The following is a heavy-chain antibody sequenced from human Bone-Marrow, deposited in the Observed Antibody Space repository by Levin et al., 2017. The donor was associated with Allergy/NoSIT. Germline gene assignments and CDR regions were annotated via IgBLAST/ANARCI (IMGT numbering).Heavy chain of an antibody. Sequence: PGGSLRLSCAASGFTFSSYGMHWVRQAPGKGLEWVAVISYDGSNKYYADSVKGRFTISRDNSKNTLYLQMNSLRAEDTAVYYCARNRDYYYYMDVWGKGTTVTVSS. CDR2: ISYDGSNK. J-gene: IGHJ6*03. CDR1: GFTFSSYG. D-gene: IGHD2/OR15-2a*01. CDR3: ARNRDYYYYMDV. V-gene: IGHV3-30*03.